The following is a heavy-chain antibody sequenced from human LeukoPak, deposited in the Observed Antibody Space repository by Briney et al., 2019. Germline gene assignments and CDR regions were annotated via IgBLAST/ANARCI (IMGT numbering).Heavy chain of an antibody. J-gene: IGHJ4*02. CDR2: IDPSDSYT. V-gene: IGHV5-10-1*01. CDR3: ARLPVGAQYYFDY. D-gene: IGHD1-26*01. Sequence: GESLKISCKGSGYSFTSYWTSWVRQMPGKGLEWMGRIDPSDSYTNYSPSFQGHVTISADKSISTAYLQWSSLKASDTAMYYCARLPVGAQYYFDYWGQGTLVTVSS. CDR1: GYSFTSYW.